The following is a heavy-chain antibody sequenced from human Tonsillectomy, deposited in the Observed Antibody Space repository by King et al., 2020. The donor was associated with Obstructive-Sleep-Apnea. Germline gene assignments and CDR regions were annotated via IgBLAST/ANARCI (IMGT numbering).Heavy chain of an antibody. D-gene: IGHD6-6*01. CDR2: ILFIGGP. Sequence: QLQESGPGLVKPSETLSLTCTVSGDSISGGFYSWGWIRQPPGKGPEWIGTILFIGGPHYSPSPMSRVTMSVDRSKNLLSLSLTSVTAADTAVYFCARVGYGSSFGMDVWGQGTTVTVSS. CDR1: GDSISGGFYS. V-gene: IGHV4-39*07. J-gene: IGHJ6*02. CDR3: ARVGYGSSFGMDV.